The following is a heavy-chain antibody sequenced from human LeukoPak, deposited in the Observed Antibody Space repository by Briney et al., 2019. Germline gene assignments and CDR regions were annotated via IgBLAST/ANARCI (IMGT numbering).Heavy chain of an antibody. CDR2: ISSNGDST. D-gene: IGHD6-13*01. Sequence: GGSLTLSCSASGFTFCSYSMLWVRQAPGKGLVDVSSISSNGDSTYYADSVKSRFTISRDNSKNALYLQKSSLRPEDTAVYYCVKGSSSGWYGTFDYGGQGTLVTVSS. V-gene: IGHV3-64D*06. CDR1: GFTFCSYS. J-gene: IGHJ4*02. CDR3: VKGSSSGWYGTFDY.